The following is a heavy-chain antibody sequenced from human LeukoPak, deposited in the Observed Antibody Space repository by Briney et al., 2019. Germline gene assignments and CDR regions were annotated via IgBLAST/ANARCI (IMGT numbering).Heavy chain of an antibody. V-gene: IGHV4-4*07. CDR2: IYTSGTI. Sequence: SETLSLTCTVSGGSISSYYWSWIRQPAGTALEWIGRIYTSGTITYNPSLKSRVTMSVDTSKNQFSLKLSSVTAADTAVYYCASKLGGQWFPYDYWGQGTLVTVSS. D-gene: IGHD3-16*01. CDR3: ASKLGGQWFPYDY. J-gene: IGHJ4*02. CDR1: GGSISSYY.